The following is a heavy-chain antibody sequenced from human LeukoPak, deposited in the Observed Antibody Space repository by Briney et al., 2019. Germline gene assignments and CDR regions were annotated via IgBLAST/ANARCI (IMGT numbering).Heavy chain of an antibody. CDR2: ISSSGSTI. CDR1: GFTFSSYS. V-gene: IGHV3-48*04. Sequence: GGSLRLSCTASGFTFSSYSMNWVRQAPGKGLEWVSYISSSGSTIYYADSVKGRFTISRDNAKNSLYLQMNSLRAEDTAVYYCARGGGYCGGDCYGIDYWGQGTLVTVSS. D-gene: IGHD2-21*01. CDR3: ARGGGYCGGDCYGIDY. J-gene: IGHJ4*02.